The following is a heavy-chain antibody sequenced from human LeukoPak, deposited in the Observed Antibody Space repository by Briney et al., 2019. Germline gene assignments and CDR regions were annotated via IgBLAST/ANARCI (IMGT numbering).Heavy chain of an antibody. CDR1: GGSISSSSYY. Sequence: KPSETLSLTCAFSGGSISSSSYYWGWIRQPRVKGLEWIGSIYYSGTTYYNPSLKSRVTISVDTSKNQFSLKLSSVTAADTAVYYCARHWNRGSRDYWGQGTLVTVSS. V-gene: IGHV4-39*01. D-gene: IGHD1-26*01. CDR2: IYYSGTT. J-gene: IGHJ4*02. CDR3: ARHWNRGSRDY.